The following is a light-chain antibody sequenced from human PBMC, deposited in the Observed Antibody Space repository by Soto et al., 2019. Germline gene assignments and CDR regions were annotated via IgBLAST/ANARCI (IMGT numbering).Light chain of an antibody. Sequence: QSALTQPASVSGSPGQSITICCTGTSSDVGGYNYVSWYQQHPGKAPKLMIYDVSNRPSGVSNRFSGSKSGNTASLTISGLQAEDEADYYCSSYTSSSTLDAFGTGTKLTVL. CDR1: SSDVGGYNY. CDR2: DVS. CDR3: SSYTSSSTLDA. V-gene: IGLV2-14*01. J-gene: IGLJ1*01.